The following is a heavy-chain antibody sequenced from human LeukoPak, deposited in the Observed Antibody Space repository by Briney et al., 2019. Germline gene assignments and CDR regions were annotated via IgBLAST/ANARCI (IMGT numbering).Heavy chain of an antibody. D-gene: IGHD2-15*01. Sequence: SETLSLTCTVSGGSISSSSYYWGWIRQPPGKGLEWIGSIYYSGSTYYNPSLKSRVTISVDTSKNQFSLKLSSVTAADTAVYYCASDVVVVAATYPPSFGYWGQGTLVTVSS. V-gene: IGHV4-39*07. CDR1: GGSISSSSYY. J-gene: IGHJ4*02. CDR3: ASDVVVVAATYPPSFGY. CDR2: IYYSGST.